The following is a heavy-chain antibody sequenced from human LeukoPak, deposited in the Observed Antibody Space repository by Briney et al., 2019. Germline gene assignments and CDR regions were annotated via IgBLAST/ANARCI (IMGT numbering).Heavy chain of an antibody. J-gene: IGHJ4*02. CDR1: GGSFSGYY. V-gene: IGHV4-34*01. Sequence: SETPSLTRAVYGGSFSGYYWSWIRQPPGKGLEWIGEINHSGSTNYNPSLKSRVTISVDTSKNQFSLKLSSVTAADTAVYYCARVKTMIVAGFDYWGQGTLVTVSS. CDR2: INHSGST. D-gene: IGHD3-22*01. CDR3: ARVKTMIVAGFDY.